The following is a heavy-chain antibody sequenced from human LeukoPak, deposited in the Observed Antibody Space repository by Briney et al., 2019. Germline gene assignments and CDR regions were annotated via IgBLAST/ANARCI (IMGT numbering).Heavy chain of an antibody. CDR1: GYMFTSYG. Sequence: ASVKVSCKASGYMFTSYGISWVRQAPGQGLEWMGWISAYNGNTNHAQKLQGRVTMTTDTSTSTAYMELRSLRSDDTAVYYCARDPGRYSSSLGYFDYWGQGTLVTVSS. J-gene: IGHJ4*02. CDR2: ISAYNGNT. D-gene: IGHD6-6*01. CDR3: ARDPGRYSSSLGYFDY. V-gene: IGHV1-18*01.